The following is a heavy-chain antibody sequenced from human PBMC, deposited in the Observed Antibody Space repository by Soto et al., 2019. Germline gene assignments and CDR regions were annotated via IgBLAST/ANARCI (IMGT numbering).Heavy chain of an antibody. CDR3: ARVRRYDFWSGYYFDY. Sequence: ASVKVSGKASGYTFTSYYMRWVRQAPGQGLEWMGIINPSGGSTSYAQKFQGRVTMTRDTSTSTVYMELSSLRSEDTAVYYCARVRRYDFWSGYYFDYWGQGTLVTVSS. CDR1: GYTFTSYY. J-gene: IGHJ4*02. CDR2: INPSGGST. V-gene: IGHV1-46*01. D-gene: IGHD3-3*01.